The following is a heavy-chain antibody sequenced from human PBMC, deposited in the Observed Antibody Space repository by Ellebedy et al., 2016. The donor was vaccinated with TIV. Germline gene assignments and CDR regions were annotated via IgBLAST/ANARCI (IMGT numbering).Heavy chain of an antibody. D-gene: IGHD5-24*01. J-gene: IGHJ4*02. CDR3: ARSRDGYNFIGDY. Sequence: GESLKISCAASGFSFGNFGMQWVRQAPGKGLECVASISPDGRDTNYADSVKGRFTISRDNAKNTLYLQMNSLRAEDTAVYYCARSRDGYNFIGDYWGQGTLVTVSS. CDR2: ISPDGRDT. CDR1: GFSFGNFG. V-gene: IGHV3-30*03.